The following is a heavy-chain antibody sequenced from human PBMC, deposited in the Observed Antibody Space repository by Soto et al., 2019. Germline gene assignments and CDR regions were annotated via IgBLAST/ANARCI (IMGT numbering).Heavy chain of an antibody. Sequence: EVQLMESGGNLVQPGGSLRLSCAASGFTFSSYWMHWVRQTPGKGLVWVSRITSHGSTTTYADSVKGRFTISRDNAKNTLYLQMNSLRAEDTAVYYCARGNGHGFDIWGQATMVTVSS. CDR1: GFTFSSYW. CDR3: ARGNGHGFDI. D-gene: IGHD2-8*01. J-gene: IGHJ3*02. V-gene: IGHV3-74*01. CDR2: ITSHGSTT.